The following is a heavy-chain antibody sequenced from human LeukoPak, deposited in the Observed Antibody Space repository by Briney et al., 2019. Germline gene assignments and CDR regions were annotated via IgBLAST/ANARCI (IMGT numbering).Heavy chain of an antibody. CDR2: INPSGGST. D-gene: IGHD5-18*01. CDR1: GYIFTSYY. Sequence: ASVKISCKASGYIFTSYYMHWVRQAPGQGLEWMGIINPSGGSTSYAQKFQGRVTMTRDTSTSTVYMELSSLRSEDTAVYYCARDWDTTYYMDVWGKGTTVTVSS. V-gene: IGHV1-46*01. J-gene: IGHJ6*03. CDR3: ARDWDTTYYMDV.